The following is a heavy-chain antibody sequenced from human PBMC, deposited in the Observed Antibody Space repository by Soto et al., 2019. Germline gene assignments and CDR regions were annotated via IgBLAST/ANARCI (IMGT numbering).Heavy chain of an antibody. J-gene: IGHJ4*02. V-gene: IGHV1-18*04. Sequence: QVQLVQSETEVKKPGASVKVSCKASGYTFTSHGLAWVRQAPGQGPEWMGWIYNGDTSYAQKFQGRLTMTTETSTSTAYMELGSLRSDDTAIYYCARERYESSGPPVYWGQGTLVIVSS. CDR2: IYNGDT. CDR1: GYTFTSHG. CDR3: ARERYESSGPPVY. D-gene: IGHD3-22*01.